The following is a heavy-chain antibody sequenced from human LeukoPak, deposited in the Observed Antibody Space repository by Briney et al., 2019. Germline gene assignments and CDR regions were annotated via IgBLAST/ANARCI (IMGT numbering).Heavy chain of an antibody. CDR1: GGTFSSYA. V-gene: IGHV1-69*10. D-gene: IGHD4-17*01. Sequence: GASVKVSCKASGGTFSSYAISWVRQAPGQGLEWMGRIIPILGIANYAQKFQGRVTITADKSTSTAYMELSSLRSEDTAVYYCARRPAAGDYYYYGMDVWGQGTTVTVSS. J-gene: IGHJ6*02. CDR3: ARRPAAGDYYYYGMDV. CDR2: IIPILGIA.